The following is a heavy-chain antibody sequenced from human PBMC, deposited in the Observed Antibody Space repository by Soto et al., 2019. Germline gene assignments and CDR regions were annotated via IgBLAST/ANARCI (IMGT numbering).Heavy chain of an antibody. D-gene: IGHD3-3*01. CDR2: IYYSGST. CDR1: GGSISSYY. CDR3: ARALDGDFWSGYYHDAFDM. J-gene: IGHJ3*02. Sequence: PSETLSLTCTVSGGSISSYYWSWIRQPPGKGLEWIGYIYYSGSTTYNPSLKSRVTISVDTSKNQFSLKLSSVTAADTAVYYCARALDGDFWSGYYHDAFDMWGQGTMVTVS. V-gene: IGHV4-59*01.